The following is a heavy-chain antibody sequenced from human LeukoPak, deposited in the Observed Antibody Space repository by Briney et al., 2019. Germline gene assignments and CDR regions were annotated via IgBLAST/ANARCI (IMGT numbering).Heavy chain of an antibody. Sequence: ASVKVSCKASGYTFTSYGISWVRQAPGQGLEWMGWMNPNSGNTGYAQKFQGRVTITRNTSISTAYMELSSLRSEDTAVYYCARGHLGSAFDIWGQGTMVTVSS. V-gene: IGHV1-8*03. CDR3: ARGHLGSAFDI. J-gene: IGHJ3*02. D-gene: IGHD2-15*01. CDR2: MNPNSGNT. CDR1: GYTFTSYG.